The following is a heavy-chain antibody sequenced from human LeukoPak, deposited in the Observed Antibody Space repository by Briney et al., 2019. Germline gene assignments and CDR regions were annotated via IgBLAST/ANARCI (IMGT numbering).Heavy chain of an antibody. D-gene: IGHD5-18*01. CDR3: ARGRVRGYSYGSPLVYGMDV. CDR1: GGSFSGYY. Sequence: PSETLSLTCAVYGGSFSGYYWSWIRQPPGKGLEWIGEINHSGSTNYNPSLKSRVTISVDTSKNQFSLKLSSVTAADTAVYYCARGRVRGYSYGSPLVYGMDVWGQGTTVTVSS. V-gene: IGHV4-34*01. J-gene: IGHJ6*02. CDR2: INHSGST.